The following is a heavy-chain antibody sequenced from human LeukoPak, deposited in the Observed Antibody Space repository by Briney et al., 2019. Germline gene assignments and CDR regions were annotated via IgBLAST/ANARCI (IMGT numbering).Heavy chain of an antibody. CDR2: IKHSGST. D-gene: IGHD3-3*01. CDR3: ARLHTRDNWFDP. Sequence: PSETLSLTCAVYGGSFSGYYWSWIRQPPGKGLEWIGEIKHSGSTNYNPSLKSRVTISVDTSKNQFSLKLSSVTAADTAVYYCARLHTRDNWFDPWGQGTLVTVSS. J-gene: IGHJ5*02. V-gene: IGHV4-34*01. CDR1: GGSFSGYY.